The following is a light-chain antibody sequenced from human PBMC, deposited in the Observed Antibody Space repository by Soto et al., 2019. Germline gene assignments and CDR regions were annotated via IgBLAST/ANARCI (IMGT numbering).Light chain of an antibody. Sequence: EIVMTQSPATLSVSPGERATLSCRASQSVSSNLAWYQQKPGQAPRLLISGVSTRAAGIPARFSGSGSGTEFTLTISSLQSEDFAVYYCQQYGDWPLTFGGGTKVDIK. CDR1: QSVSSN. J-gene: IGKJ4*01. CDR3: QQYGDWPLT. CDR2: GVS. V-gene: IGKV3-15*01.